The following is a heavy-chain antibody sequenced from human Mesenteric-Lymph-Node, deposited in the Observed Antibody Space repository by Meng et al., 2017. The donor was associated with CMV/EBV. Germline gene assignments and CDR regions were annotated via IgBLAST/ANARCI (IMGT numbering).Heavy chain of an antibody. CDR3: ARGVRGVTNSSPYYYGMDV. J-gene: IGHJ6*02. D-gene: IGHD3-10*01. Sequence: SETLSLTCAVSGYSFSSTTYTWGWIRQPPGKGLEWIGTTYSSGNTYYNPSLKSRLTISVDTSRNQFSLKLSSVTAADTAVYYCARGVRGVTNSSPYYYGMDVWGQGTMVTVSS. CDR2: TYSSGNT. V-gene: IGHV4-39*07. CDR1: GYSFSSTTYT.